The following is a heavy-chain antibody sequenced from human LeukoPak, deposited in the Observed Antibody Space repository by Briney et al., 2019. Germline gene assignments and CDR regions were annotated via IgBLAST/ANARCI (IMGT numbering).Heavy chain of an antibody. Sequence: SETLSLTCSVSGDSMSNYYWSWIRQPPGKGLECIGYIYYSGNTNYNPSLKSRVTISVDTSKNQFSLKLSSVTAADTAVYYCARVSGGYYYGMDVWGQGTTVTVSS. CDR1: GDSMSNYY. D-gene: IGHD3-10*01. CDR2: IYYSGNT. J-gene: IGHJ6*02. CDR3: ARVSGGYYYGMDV. V-gene: IGHV4-59*08.